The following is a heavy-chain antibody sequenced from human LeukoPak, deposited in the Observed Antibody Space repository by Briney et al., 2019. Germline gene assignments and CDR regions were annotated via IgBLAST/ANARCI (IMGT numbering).Heavy chain of an antibody. CDR1: GLTVSSSY. D-gene: IGHD2/OR15-2a*01. Sequence: GGSLRLSCAASGLTVSSSYMSWVRQAPGKGLEWVSIIYNDGSTYYADSMKGRFTISRDNTKNTLYLQVNSLRAEDTAMYYCARNILFAFDIWGQGTMVTVSS. CDR3: ARNILFAFDI. V-gene: IGHV3-53*01. CDR2: IYNDGST. J-gene: IGHJ3*02.